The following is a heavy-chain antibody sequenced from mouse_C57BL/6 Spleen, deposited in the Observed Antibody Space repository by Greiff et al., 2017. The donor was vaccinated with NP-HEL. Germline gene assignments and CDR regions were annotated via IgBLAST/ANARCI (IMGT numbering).Heavy chain of an antibody. CDR3: ARGEFEGYLFDY. Sequence: QVQLQQPGAELVRPGSSVKLSCKASGYTFTSYWMHWVKQRPIQGLEWIGNIDPSDSETHYNQKFKDKATLTVDKSSSTAYMQLSSLTSEDSAVYYCARGEFEGYLFDYWGQGTTLTVSS. D-gene: IGHD2-2*01. V-gene: IGHV1-52*01. CDR2: IDPSDSET. CDR1: GYTFTSYW. J-gene: IGHJ2*01.